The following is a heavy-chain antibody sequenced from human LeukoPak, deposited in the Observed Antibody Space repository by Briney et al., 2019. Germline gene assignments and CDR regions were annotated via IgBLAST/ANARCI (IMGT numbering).Heavy chain of an antibody. V-gene: IGHV4-4*02. CDR3: ARVRFLEWLLGYYYYGMDV. D-gene: IGHD3-3*01. CDR2: IYHSGST. J-gene: IGHJ6*02. Sequence: SGTLSLTCAVSGGSISSSNWWSWVRQPPGKGLEWIGEIYHSGSTNYNPSLKSRVTISVDKSKNQFSLKLSSVTAADTAVYYCARVRFLEWLLGYYYYGMDVWGQGTTVTVPS. CDR1: GGSISSSNW.